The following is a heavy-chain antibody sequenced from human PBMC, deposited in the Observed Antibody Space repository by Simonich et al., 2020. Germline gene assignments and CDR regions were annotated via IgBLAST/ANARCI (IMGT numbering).Heavy chain of an antibody. Sequence: QVQLVESGGGVVQPGRSLRLSCAASGFTFSSYAMHWVRQAPGKGLEWGADISYNGNNKYYADSVKGRFTISRDNSKNTLYLQMNSLRAEDTAVYYCARDGERYCGGDCYSYFDYWGQGTLVTVSS. CDR1: GFTFSSYA. CDR3: ARDGERYCGGDCYSYFDY. J-gene: IGHJ4*02. V-gene: IGHV3-30*07. D-gene: IGHD2-21*02. CDR2: ISYNGNNK.